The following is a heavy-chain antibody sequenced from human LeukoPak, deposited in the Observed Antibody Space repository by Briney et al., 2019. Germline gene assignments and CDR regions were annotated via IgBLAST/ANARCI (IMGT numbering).Heavy chain of an antibody. D-gene: IGHD6-19*01. V-gene: IGHV4-34*01. CDR2: VNHSGMT. CDR1: GGSFTSDY. Sequence: SETLSLTCTVSGGSFTSDYWTWIRQPPGKGLEWIGEVNHSGMTNYKPSLRSRVTISLDTSKNQFSLNLASVTAADTAVYYCARGVSLGWVDYWGQGTLVTVSS. J-gene: IGHJ4*02. CDR3: ARGVSLGWVDY.